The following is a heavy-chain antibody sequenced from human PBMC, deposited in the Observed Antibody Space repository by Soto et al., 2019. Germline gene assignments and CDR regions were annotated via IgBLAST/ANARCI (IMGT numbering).Heavy chain of an antibody. J-gene: IGHJ4*02. Sequence: QVQLVESGGGLVKPGGSLGLSCAASGFTFSDYYMSWIRQAPGKGLEWLSYISTSSSYRNYADSVKGRFTISRDNAKNSLYLQMNRLRVEDTAVYYCAREGPGTSTWYVDSWGQGTLVTVSS. CDR3: AREGPGTSTWYVDS. CDR1: GFTFSDYY. D-gene: IGHD6-13*01. V-gene: IGHV3-11*05. CDR2: ISTSSSYR.